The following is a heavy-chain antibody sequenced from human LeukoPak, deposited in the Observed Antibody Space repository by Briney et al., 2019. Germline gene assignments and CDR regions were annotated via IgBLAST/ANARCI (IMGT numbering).Heavy chain of an antibody. D-gene: IGHD3-10*01. J-gene: IGHJ6*03. CDR2: IYYSGST. V-gene: IGHV4-59*01. CDR1: GGSISSYY. CDR3: ARDGDLGSGSYLDYMDV. Sequence: SETLSLTCTVSGGSISSYYWSWIRQPPGKGLEWIGYIYYSGSTNYNPSLKSRVTISVDTSKNQFSLKLSSVTAADTAVYYCARDGDLGSGSYLDYMDVWGKGTTVTVSS.